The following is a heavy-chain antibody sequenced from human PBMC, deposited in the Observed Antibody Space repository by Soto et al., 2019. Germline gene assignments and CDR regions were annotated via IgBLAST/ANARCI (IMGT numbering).Heavy chain of an antibody. D-gene: IGHD3-3*01. CDR1: GYTFTSYA. CDR3: ARGRQYYDFWSGYYTEFDY. CDR2: INAGNGNT. V-gene: IGHV1-3*01. Sequence: ASVKVSCKASGYTFTSYAMHWVRQAPGQRLEWMGWINAGNGNTKYSQKFQGRVTITRDTSASTAYMELSSLRSEDTAVYYCARGRQYYDFWSGYYTEFDYWGQGTLVTVSS. J-gene: IGHJ4*02.